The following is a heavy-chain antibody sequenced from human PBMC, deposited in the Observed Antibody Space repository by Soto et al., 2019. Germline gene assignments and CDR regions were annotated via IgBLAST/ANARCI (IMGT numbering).Heavy chain of an antibody. Sequence: TLSLTCTVSGGSLTRGGYYWSWIRQHPGKGLEWIGYIYNSGTTYYNPSLKSRVTISVDTSKNQFSLKLTSVTAAGTAVYYCARDPAPWGQGTLVTVSS. CDR2: IYNSGTT. J-gene: IGHJ5*02. V-gene: IGHV4-31*03. CDR1: GGSLTRGGYY. CDR3: ARDPAP.